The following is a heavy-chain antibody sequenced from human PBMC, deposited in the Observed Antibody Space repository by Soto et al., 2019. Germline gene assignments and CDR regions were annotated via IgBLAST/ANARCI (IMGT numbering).Heavy chain of an antibody. V-gene: IGHV1-69*02. CDR3: ARGVGSGTYYNQYNWFDP. J-gene: IGHJ5*02. CDR1: GGTFSSYT. Sequence: SVKVSCKASGGTFSSYTISWVRQAPGQGLEWMVRIIPILGIANYAQKFQGRVTITADKSTSTAYMELRSLRSDDTAVYYCARGVGSGTYYNQYNWFDPWG. CDR2: IIPILGIA. D-gene: IGHD3-10*01.